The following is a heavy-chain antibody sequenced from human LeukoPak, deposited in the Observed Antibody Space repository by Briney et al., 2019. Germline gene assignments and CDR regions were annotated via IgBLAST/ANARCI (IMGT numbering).Heavy chain of an antibody. CDR2: INTNTGNP. CDR1: GYTFSSYA. V-gene: IGHV7-4-1*02. J-gene: IGHJ4*02. CDR3: ARYYTGPFDY. Sequence: GASVKVSCKASGYTFSSYAMNWVRQAPGQGPEWMGWINTNTGNPTYAQGFTGRFVFSLDSSVSTAYLQISSLKAEDTAVYYCARYYTGPFDYWGQGTLVTVSS. D-gene: IGHD3-10*01.